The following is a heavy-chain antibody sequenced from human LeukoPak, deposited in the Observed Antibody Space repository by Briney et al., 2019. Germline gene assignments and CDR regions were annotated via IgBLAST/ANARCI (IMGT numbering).Heavy chain of an antibody. CDR2: IDPSDSYT. J-gene: IGHJ6*02. CDR1: GYSFTSYW. D-gene: IGHD6-19*01. CDR3: ARIGSGSTGYYGMDV. Sequence: GESLKISFKGSGYSFTSYWISWVRQMPGKGLEWMGRIDPSDSYTNYSPSFQGHVTISADKSISTAYLQWSSLKASDTAMYYCARIGSGSTGYYGMDVWGQGTTVTVSS. V-gene: IGHV5-10-1*01.